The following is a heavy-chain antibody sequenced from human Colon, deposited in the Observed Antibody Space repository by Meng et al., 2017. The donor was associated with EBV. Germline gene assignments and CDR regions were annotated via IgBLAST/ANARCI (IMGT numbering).Heavy chain of an antibody. Sequence: QVQLQESGPGLLTPSGTLSLTCGVSGVSISSNIRWTWVRQPPGKGLEWIGDIDDSGSTNYNPSLNSRISVSLDKSKNHFSLKVNSVTAADTAVYYCARGKQDAWELLAYWGQGALVTVSS. J-gene: IGHJ4*02. D-gene: IGHD1-26*01. V-gene: IGHV4-4*02. CDR1: GVSISSNIR. CDR3: ARGKQDAWELLAY. CDR2: IDDSGST.